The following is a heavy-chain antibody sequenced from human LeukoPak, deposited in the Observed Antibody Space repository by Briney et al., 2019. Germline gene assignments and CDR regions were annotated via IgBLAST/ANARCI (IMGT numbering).Heavy chain of an antibody. CDR1: GYTFTNYG. CDR2: ISAHDGTR. J-gene: IGHJ4*02. D-gene: IGHD6-19*01. CDR3: ARRSTLYSSGRFYFDY. V-gene: IGHV1-18*01. Sequence: ASVKVSCKASGYTFTNYGITWVRQAPGQGLEWMGWISAHDGTRNYALKHEDRVTMTTDTSTSTAYMELRGLRSDDTAVYYCARRSTLYSSGRFYFDYWGQGTLVTVSS.